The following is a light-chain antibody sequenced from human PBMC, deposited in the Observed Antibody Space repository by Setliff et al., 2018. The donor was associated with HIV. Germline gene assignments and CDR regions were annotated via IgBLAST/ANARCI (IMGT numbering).Light chain of an antibody. CDR1: SSNIGAGYD. CDR2: GNS. V-gene: IGLV1-40*01. J-gene: IGLJ1*01. Sequence: QSALTQPPSVSGAPGQRVTISCTGSSSNIGAGYDVHWYQQLPGTAPKLLIYGNSNRPSGVPDRFSGSKSGTPASLAITGLQAEDEADYYCQSYDRSLVYVFGTGTKVTVL. CDR3: QSYDRSLVYV.